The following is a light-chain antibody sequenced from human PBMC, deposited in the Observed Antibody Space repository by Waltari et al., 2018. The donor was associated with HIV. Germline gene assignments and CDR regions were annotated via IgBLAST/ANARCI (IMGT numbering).Light chain of an antibody. V-gene: IGKV3-15*01. J-gene: IGKJ4*01. CDR3: QQYHKWPPLT. Sequence: IVMTQSPATLSVSPGERVTLSCRASQRVNSNLAWYQQKPGQAPRLLLYGASSRATGVPARFSGNGSGTDFTLTINSLQSEDFAIYYCQQYHKWPPLTFGGGTKVEI. CDR1: QRVNSN. CDR2: GAS.